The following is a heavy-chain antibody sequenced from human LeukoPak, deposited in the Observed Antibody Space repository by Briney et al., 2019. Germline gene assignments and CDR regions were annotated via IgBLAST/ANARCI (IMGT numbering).Heavy chain of an antibody. CDR2: IYTSGST. V-gene: IGHV4-4*07. CDR3: ARDKTSGYAYYYYMDV. J-gene: IGHJ6*03. CDR1: GGSISSYY. D-gene: IGHD5-12*01. Sequence: SETLSLTCTVSGGSISSYYWSWIRQPAGKGLEWIGRIYTSGSTNYNPSLKSRVTMSVDTSKNQFSLKLSSVTAADTAVYYCARDKTSGYAYYYYMDVWGKGTTVTISS.